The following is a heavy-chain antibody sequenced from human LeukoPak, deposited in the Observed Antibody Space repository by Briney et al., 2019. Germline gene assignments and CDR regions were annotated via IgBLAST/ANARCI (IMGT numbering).Heavy chain of an antibody. Sequence: SETLSLTCAVYGGSFSGYYWSWIRQPPGKGLEWIGEINHSGSTNYNPSLKSRVTISVDTSKNQFSLKLSSVTAADTAVYYCARRYGSGSYYYYYGVDVWGKGTTVTVSS. CDR1: GGSFSGYY. D-gene: IGHD3-10*01. V-gene: IGHV4-34*01. CDR2: INHSGST. J-gene: IGHJ6*04. CDR3: ARRYGSGSYYYYYGVDV.